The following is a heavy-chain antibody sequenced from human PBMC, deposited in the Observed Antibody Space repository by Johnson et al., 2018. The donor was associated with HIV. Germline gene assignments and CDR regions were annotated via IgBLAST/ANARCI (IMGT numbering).Heavy chain of an antibody. V-gene: IGHV3-66*03. D-gene: IGHD3-16*01. CDR1: GFTVSSNY. CDR3: ASWGGLNHMGDPFDI. J-gene: IGHJ3*02. CDR2: IYSGGST. Sequence: VQLVESGGDLIQPGGSLRLSCAASGFTVSSNYMSWVRQAPGKGLEWVSTIYSGGSTYYADSVKGRFTISRDNSKNTLSLQMSSLRVEDTAVYFCASWGGLNHMGDPFDIWGQGTMVTVSS.